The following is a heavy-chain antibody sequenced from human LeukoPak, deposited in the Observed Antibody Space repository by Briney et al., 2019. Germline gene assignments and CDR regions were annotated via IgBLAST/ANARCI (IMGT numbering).Heavy chain of an antibody. Sequence: GGSLRLSCAASGFTFSSYGMSWVRQAPRKGLEWVSSISSSSYIYYADSVKGRSTISRDNAKNSLYLQMNSLRAEDTAVYYCARGGNGDFDYWGQGTLVTVSS. V-gene: IGHV3-21*01. CDR1: GFTFSSYG. D-gene: IGHD1-26*01. CDR3: ARGGNGDFDY. J-gene: IGHJ4*02. CDR2: ISSSSYI.